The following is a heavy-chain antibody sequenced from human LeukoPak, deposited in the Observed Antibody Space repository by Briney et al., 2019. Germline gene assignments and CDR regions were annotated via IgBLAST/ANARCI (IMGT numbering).Heavy chain of an antibody. Sequence: SETLSLTXTVSGGSISSSSYYWGWIRQPPGKGLEWIGSIYYSGSTYYNPSLKSRVTISVDTSKNQFSLKLSSVTAADTAVYYCARVGTTTTYYDFWSGYSNFDYWGQGTLVTVSS. V-gene: IGHV4-39*01. J-gene: IGHJ4*02. D-gene: IGHD3-3*01. CDR2: IYYSGST. CDR3: ARVGTTTTYYDFWSGYSNFDY. CDR1: GGSISSSSYY.